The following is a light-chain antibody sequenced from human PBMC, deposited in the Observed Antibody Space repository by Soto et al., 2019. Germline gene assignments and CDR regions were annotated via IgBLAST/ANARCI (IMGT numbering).Light chain of an antibody. CDR2: NVS. CDR3: SSYTNTTPYVV. V-gene: IGLV2-14*01. CDR1: SSDVGGYNH. Sequence: QSALTQPASVSGSPGQSITISCTGTSSDVGGYNHVSWYQQHPGKAPQLMIYNVSHRPSGVSNRFSGSKSGNTASLTISGLQAEDEADYHCSSYTNTTPYVVFGGGTQLTVL. J-gene: IGLJ2*01.